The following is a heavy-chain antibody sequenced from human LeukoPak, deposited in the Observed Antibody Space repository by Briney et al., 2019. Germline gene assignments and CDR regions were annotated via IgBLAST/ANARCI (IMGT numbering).Heavy chain of an antibody. D-gene: IGHD3-16*01. CDR3: ARVISLGGQDYYYYYYGMDV. CDR1: GFTFSSYA. Sequence: GGSLRLSCAASGFTFSSYAMSWVRQAPGKGLEWVSGISGSGGSTYYADSVKGRFTISRHNSKNTLYLQMNSLRAEDTAVYYCARVISLGGQDYYYYYYGMDVWGQGTTVTVSS. V-gene: IGHV3-23*01. CDR2: ISGSGGST. J-gene: IGHJ6*02.